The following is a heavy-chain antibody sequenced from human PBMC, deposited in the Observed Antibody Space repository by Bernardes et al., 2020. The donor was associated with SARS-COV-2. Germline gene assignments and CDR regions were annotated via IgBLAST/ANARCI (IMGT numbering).Heavy chain of an antibody. V-gene: IGHV3-33*01. CDR1: GFTFSGYG. CDR2: IWYDGSYK. J-gene: IGHJ4*02. Sequence: GGSLRLSCAASGFTFSGYGMHWVRQAPGKGLEWVAVIWYDGSYKLYADSVKGRFTISRDNSKKTLYLEMNSLRAEDTAVYYCARGRIVQDNYYFDHWGQGALVTVSS. D-gene: IGHD2-15*01. CDR3: ARGRIVQDNYYFDH.